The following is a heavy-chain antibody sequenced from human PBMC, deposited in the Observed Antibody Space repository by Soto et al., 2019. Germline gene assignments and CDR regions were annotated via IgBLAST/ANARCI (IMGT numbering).Heavy chain of an antibody. CDR1: GYTFTSYD. CDR2: MNPNSGNT. J-gene: IGHJ6*02. CDR3: ARGLVPAADFYYYGIDV. D-gene: IGHD2-2*01. Sequence: ASVKVSCKASGYTFTSYDINWVRQATGQGLEWMGWMNPNSGNTGYAQKFQGRVTMTRNTSISTAYMELSSLRSEDTAVYYCARGLVPAADFYYYGIDVWGQGTTVTVSS. V-gene: IGHV1-8*01.